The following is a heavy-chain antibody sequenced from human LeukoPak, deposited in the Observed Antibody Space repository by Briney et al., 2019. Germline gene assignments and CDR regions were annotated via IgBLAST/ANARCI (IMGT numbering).Heavy chain of an antibody. CDR1: GYTFTSYD. Sequence: ASVKASCKASGYTFTSYDINWVRQATGQGLEWMGWMNPNSGNTGYAQKFQGRVTITRNTSISTAYMELSSLRSEDTAVYYCARGKKYYKDQTGFDPWGQGTLVTVSS. CDR2: MNPNSGNT. V-gene: IGHV1-8*03. D-gene: IGHD3-10*01. J-gene: IGHJ5*02. CDR3: ARGKKYYKDQTGFDP.